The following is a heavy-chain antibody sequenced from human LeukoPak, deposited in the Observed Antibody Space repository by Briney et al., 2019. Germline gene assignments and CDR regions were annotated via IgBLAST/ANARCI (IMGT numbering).Heavy chain of an antibody. CDR3: AKDPQVMITFGGIIAEDY. CDR2: IQYDGGNK. J-gene: IGHJ4*02. CDR1: GFTFSRNG. V-gene: IGHV3-30*02. Sequence: GGSLRLSCAASGFTFSRNGMNWVRQAPGKGLEWVAFIQYDGGNKYYADSVKGRFTISRDNSKNTLYLQMNSLRADDTAVYYCAKDPQVMITFGGIIAEDYWGQGTLGTVSS. D-gene: IGHD3-16*02.